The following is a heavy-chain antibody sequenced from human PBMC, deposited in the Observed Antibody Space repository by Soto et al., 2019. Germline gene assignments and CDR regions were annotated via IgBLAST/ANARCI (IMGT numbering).Heavy chain of an antibody. CDR3: ARLDYGVSAFDL. V-gene: IGHV4-31*03. CDR1: GGSINDGSYH. CDR2: IFYTGSK. D-gene: IGHD4-17*01. J-gene: IGHJ4*02. Sequence: SETLSLTCTVSGGSINDGSYHWSWLRQHPGKGLEFIGYIFYTGSKYHNPSLETRVTMSADTSNHEVSLRLHSLTAADTAVYYCARLDYGVSAFDLWGRGTLVTVSS.